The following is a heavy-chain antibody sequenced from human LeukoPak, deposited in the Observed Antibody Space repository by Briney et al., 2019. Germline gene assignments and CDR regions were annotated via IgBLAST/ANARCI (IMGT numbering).Heavy chain of an antibody. D-gene: IGHD6-6*01. Sequence: GASVKVSCKASGYTFTSYDINWVRQATGQGLEWMGWMNPNSGNTGYAQKFQGRVTMTRNTSISTAYMELSSLGSEDTAVYYCARVREYSSHIDYWGQGTLVTVSS. J-gene: IGHJ4*02. CDR1: GYTFTSYD. CDR3: ARVREYSSHIDY. CDR2: MNPNSGNT. V-gene: IGHV1-8*01.